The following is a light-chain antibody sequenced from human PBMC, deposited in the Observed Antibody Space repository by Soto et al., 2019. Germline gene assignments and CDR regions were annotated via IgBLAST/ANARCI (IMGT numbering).Light chain of an antibody. CDR1: QGIGDT. CDR3: QPYNNWPLT. CDR2: DTS. V-gene: IGKV3-15*01. J-gene: IGKJ4*01. Sequence: EIVMTHSPSTLALSPVERATLACRASQGIGDTLAWYQHKPGQTPRLLIYDTSTRATGVPTRFSGSRSGAEFTLTINSLQSEDFAVYYCQPYNNWPLTFGGGTKVDIK.